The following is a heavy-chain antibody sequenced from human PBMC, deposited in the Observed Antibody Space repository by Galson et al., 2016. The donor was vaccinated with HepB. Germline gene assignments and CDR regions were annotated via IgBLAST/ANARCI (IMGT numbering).Heavy chain of an antibody. Sequence: SLRLSCAASGFSFSSYGMHWVRQAPGKGLEWVSVIYPDDSTYYADSVRGRFTISRDSSKNTLYLQMNSLRAEDTAVYYCARDEPPSTGGALDVWGQGTMVTVSS. CDR3: ARDEPPSTGGALDV. V-gene: IGHV3-NL1*01. D-gene: IGHD1-14*01. CDR1: GFSFSSYG. CDR2: IYPDDST. J-gene: IGHJ3*01.